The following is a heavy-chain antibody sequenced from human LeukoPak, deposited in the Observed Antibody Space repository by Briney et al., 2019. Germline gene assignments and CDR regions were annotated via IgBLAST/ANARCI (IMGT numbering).Heavy chain of an antibody. CDR2: ISSSSSYI. CDR1: GFTFSSYG. V-gene: IGHV3-21*01. Sequence: GGSLRLSCAASGFTFSSYGLNWVRQAPGKGLEWVSSISSSSSYIYYADSVKGRFTISRDNAKNSLYLQMNSLRAEDTAVYYCARAAMVRGVILHYYYYYYMDVWGKGTTVTISS. J-gene: IGHJ6*03. CDR3: ARAAMVRGVILHYYYYYYMDV. D-gene: IGHD3-10*01.